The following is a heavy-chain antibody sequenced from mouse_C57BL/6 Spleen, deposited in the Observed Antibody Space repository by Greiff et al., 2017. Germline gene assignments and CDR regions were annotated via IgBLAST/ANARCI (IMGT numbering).Heavy chain of an antibody. Sequence: QVHVKQSGAELVQPGASVKLSCKASGYTFTSYWMHWVKQRPGQGLEWIGMIHPNSGSTNYNEKFKSKATLTVDKSSSTAYMPLSSRTSEDSAVYYGARGDLRRGYFDYWGQGTTLTVSS. CDR1: GYTFTSYW. CDR2: IHPNSGST. D-gene: IGHD1-2*01. CDR3: ARGDLRRGYFDY. J-gene: IGHJ2*01. V-gene: IGHV1-64*01.